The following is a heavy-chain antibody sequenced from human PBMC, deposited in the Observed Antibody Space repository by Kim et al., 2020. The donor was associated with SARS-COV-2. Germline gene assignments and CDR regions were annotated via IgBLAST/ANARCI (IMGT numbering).Heavy chain of an antibody. J-gene: IGHJ4*02. Sequence: GESLKISCKGSGYSFTSYWISWVRQMPGKGLEWMGRIDPSDSYTNYSPSFQGHVTISADKSISTAYLQWSSLKASDTAMYYCALTHPYYYGPIDYWGQGTLVTVSS. V-gene: IGHV5-10-1*01. CDR2: IDPSDSYT. CDR1: GYSFTSYW. D-gene: IGHD3-10*01. CDR3: ALTHPYYYGPIDY.